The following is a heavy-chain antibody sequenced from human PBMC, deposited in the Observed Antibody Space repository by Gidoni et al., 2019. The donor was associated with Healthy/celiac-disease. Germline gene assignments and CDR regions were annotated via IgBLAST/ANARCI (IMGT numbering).Heavy chain of an antibody. J-gene: IGHJ4*02. CDR3: ARKGISGGSYFTY. Sequence: EVQLVESGGGLVQPGGSLRLSCEASGFTFSSYSMNWVRQAPGQGLEWVSYISSSSSTIYYADSVKGRFTISRDNAKNSLYLQMNSLRAEDTAVYYCARKGISGGSYFTYWGQGTLVTVSS. D-gene: IGHD1-26*01. V-gene: IGHV3-48*01. CDR1: GFTFSSYS. CDR2: ISSSSSTI.